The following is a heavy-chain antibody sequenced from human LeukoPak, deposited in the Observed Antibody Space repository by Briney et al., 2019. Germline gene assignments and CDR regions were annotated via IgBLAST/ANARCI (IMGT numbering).Heavy chain of an antibody. V-gene: IGHV4-59*01. CDR1: AGSISSYY. Sequence: SETLSLTCTVSAGSISSYYWSWIRQPPGKGLEWIGYIYYSGSTNYNPSLKSRVTISVDTSKNQFSLKLSSVTAADTAVYYCARGMGNFDYWGQGTLVTVSS. D-gene: IGHD6-13*01. CDR3: ARGMGNFDY. J-gene: IGHJ4*02. CDR2: IYYSGST.